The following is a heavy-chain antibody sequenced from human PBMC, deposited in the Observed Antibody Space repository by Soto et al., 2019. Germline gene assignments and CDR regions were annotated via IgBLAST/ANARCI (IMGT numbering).Heavy chain of an antibody. V-gene: IGHV3-23*01. CDR3: AKDGLDSSSSAYWYFDV. J-gene: IGHJ2*01. D-gene: IGHD6-6*01. CDR1: GFTFSSYA. CDR2: ISGSGNSA. Sequence: EVQLLESGGGLVQPGGSLRLSCAASGFTFSSYAMSWVRQAPGKGLEWVSAISGSGNSAYYADSVKGRFTISRDNSKNTLFLQMNSLRAEDTAVYYCAKDGLDSSSSAYWYFDVWGRGTLVTVSS.